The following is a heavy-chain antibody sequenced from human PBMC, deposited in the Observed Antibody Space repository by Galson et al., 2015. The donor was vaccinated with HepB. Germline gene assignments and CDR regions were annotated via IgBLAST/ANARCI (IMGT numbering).Heavy chain of an antibody. CDR2: ISSSSSYI. D-gene: IGHD5-12*01. CDR1: GFTFSSYS. CDR3: ARPVRSGYDYYLGY. J-gene: IGHJ4*02. Sequence: SLRLSCAASGFTFSSYSMNWVRQAPGKGLEWVSSISSSSSYIYYADSVKGRFTISRDNAKSSLYLQMNSLRAEDTAVYYCARPVRSGYDYYLGYWGQGTLVTVSS. V-gene: IGHV3-21*01.